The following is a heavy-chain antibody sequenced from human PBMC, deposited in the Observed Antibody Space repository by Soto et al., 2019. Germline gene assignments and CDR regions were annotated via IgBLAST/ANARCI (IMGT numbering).Heavy chain of an antibody. J-gene: IGHJ6*03. V-gene: IGHV3-33*01. Sequence: GGSLRLSCAASGFTFSSYGMHWVRQAPGKGLEWVAVIWYDGSNKYYADSVKGRFTISRDNAKNSLYLQMNSLRAEDTAVYYCARDTVGYCSGGSCYSSRYYYMDFWGKGTTVTVSS. CDR1: GFTFSSYG. CDR3: ARDTVGYCSGGSCYSSRYYYMDF. CDR2: IWYDGSNK. D-gene: IGHD2-15*01.